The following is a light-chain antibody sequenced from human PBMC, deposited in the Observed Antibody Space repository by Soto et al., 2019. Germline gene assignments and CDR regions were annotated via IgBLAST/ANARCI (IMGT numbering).Light chain of an antibody. CDR1: ISDIGYYNL. V-gene: IGLV2-23*01. J-gene: IGLJ1*01. CDR2: EGT. Sequence: QCLLTQAASVSGSPGQSITISCTGTISDIGYYNLVSWYQHHPGKAPKFLIYEGTKRPSGVSSRFSGSKSGNTASLTISGLQAEDEAYYYCCSYAVTSTYVFGTGTKV. CDR3: CSYAVTSTYV.